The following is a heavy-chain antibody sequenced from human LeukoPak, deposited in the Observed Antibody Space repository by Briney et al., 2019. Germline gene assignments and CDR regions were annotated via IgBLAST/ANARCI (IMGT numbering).Heavy chain of an antibody. V-gene: IGHV3-23*01. CDR3: ANSPGQYCSSTSCYRHDAFDI. CDR1: GFTFRSYP. Sequence: PGGSLRLSCAASGFTFRSYPMSWVRQAPGKGLEWVSAFSGSGGSTYYADSVKGRVTISRDNSENTLYLQMNSLRAEDAAVYECANSPGQYCSSTSCYRHDAFDIWGQGTMVTVSS. J-gene: IGHJ3*02. D-gene: IGHD2-2*01. CDR2: FSGSGGST.